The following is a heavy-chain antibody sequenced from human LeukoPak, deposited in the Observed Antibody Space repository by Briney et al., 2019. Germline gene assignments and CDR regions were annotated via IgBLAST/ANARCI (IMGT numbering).Heavy chain of an antibody. D-gene: IGHD2-2*01. CDR3: AREGGYCSSTSCLREN. Sequence: GGSLRLSCAASGFTFSSYAMSWVRQAPGKGLEWVSSISSSSSYIYYADSVKGRFTISRDNAKNSLYLQMNSLRAEDTAVYYCAREGGYCSSTSCLRENWGQGTLVTVSS. CDR2: ISSSSSYI. J-gene: IGHJ4*02. V-gene: IGHV3-21*01. CDR1: GFTFSSYA.